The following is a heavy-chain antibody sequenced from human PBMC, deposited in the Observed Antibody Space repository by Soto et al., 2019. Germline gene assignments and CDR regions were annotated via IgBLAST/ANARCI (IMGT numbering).Heavy chain of an antibody. CDR1: GYIFTKYG. J-gene: IGHJ5*02. CDR2: INGYNGDR. CDR3: ARLQLGGDRMLNWFNP. D-gene: IGHD2-21*02. V-gene: IGHV1-18*01. Sequence: QVQVVQSGPELKKPGASVKVSCKAQGYIFTKYGIGWVRQAPGHGLEWMGLINGYNGDRKVAQKLQDTGSMTTDTATDTAYMELKSLRSGDTAVYYCARLQLGGDRMLNWFNPWGQGTLVTVSS.